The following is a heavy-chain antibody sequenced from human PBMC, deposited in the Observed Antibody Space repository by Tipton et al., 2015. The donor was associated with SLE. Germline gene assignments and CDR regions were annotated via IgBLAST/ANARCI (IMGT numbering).Heavy chain of an antibody. V-gene: IGHV4-59*06. CDR2: SHKSWGS. D-gene: IGHD1-26*01. Sequence: TLSLTCSVSGGSISSNYWIWIQRPGEGLEWIGYSHKSWGSFYTPSLESRVTISVDTSKNQFSLKMTSVTAADTAVYFCARGNWEPLDYWGQGTLVTVSS. J-gene: IGHJ4*02. CDR1: GGSISSNY. CDR3: ARGNWEPLDY.